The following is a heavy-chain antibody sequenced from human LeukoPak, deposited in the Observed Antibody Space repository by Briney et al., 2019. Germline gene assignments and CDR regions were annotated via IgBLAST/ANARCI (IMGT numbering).Heavy chain of an antibody. Sequence: SETLSLTCTVSGGSISSYYWSWIRQPPGKGLEWIGYIYYSGSTNYNPSLKSRVTISVDTSKNQFSLKLSSVTAADTAVYYCASLPGYYGSGSFSDFDYWGQGTLVTVSS. CDR2: IYYSGST. CDR1: GGSISSYY. V-gene: IGHV4-59*01. J-gene: IGHJ4*02. D-gene: IGHD3-10*01. CDR3: ASLPGYYGSGSFSDFDY.